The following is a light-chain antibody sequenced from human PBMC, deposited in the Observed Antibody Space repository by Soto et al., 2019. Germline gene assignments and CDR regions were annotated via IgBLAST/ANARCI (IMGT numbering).Light chain of an antibody. CDR2: EVT. CDR3: SSYSSSATPYV. Sequence: QSVRTQPASVSGSPGQSITISCIGTSSDIGPYNYVSWYQQHPDKAPKLILYEVTNRPSGASDRFSGSKSGNAAFLTISGLQAEDEADYYCSSYSSSATPYVFGTGTRSPS. V-gene: IGLV2-14*01. J-gene: IGLJ1*01. CDR1: SSDIGPYNY.